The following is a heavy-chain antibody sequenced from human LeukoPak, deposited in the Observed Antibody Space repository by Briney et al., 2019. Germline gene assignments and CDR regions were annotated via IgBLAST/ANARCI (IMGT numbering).Heavy chain of an antibody. CDR1: GYTFTSHA. V-gene: IGHV1-3*01. CDR2: ISAGNGNT. Sequence: ASVKVSCKTSGYTFTSHAMHWVRQAPGQRLEWMGWISAGNGNTKYSQNFQGRVTFISNTSATTAFMELSSLRSEDAAVYYCARDSGSGSNDYWGQGTLVTVSS. D-gene: IGHD1-26*01. J-gene: IGHJ4*02. CDR3: ARDSGSGSNDY.